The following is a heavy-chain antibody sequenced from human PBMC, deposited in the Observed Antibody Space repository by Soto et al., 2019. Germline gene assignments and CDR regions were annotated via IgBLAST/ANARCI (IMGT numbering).Heavy chain of an antibody. D-gene: IGHD3-10*01. J-gene: IGHJ5*01. CDR3: ARWIRGTPDS. CDR1: GFTFSTYW. CDR2: ISPDGSVT. V-gene: IGHV3-7*04. Sequence: PGGSLRLSCAASGFTFSTYWMGWVRQAPGKGLEWVANISPDGSVTYYVDSMKGRFIISRDDAKNSLYVQVNSLRVVVTAVYYCARWIRGTPDSWGQGTLVTVSS.